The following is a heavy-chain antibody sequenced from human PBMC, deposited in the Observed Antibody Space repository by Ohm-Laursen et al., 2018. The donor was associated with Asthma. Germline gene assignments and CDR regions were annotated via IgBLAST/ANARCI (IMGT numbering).Heavy chain of an antibody. D-gene: IGHD3-9*01. J-gene: IGHJ4*02. V-gene: IGHV3-23*01. Sequence: SLRLSCAASGFTFSDYYMDWVRQAPGKGLEWVSAISGSGGSTYYADSVKGRFTISRDNSKNTLYLQMNSLRAEDTAVYYCAAQYYDILTGYTLDYWGQGTLVTVSS. CDR2: ISGSGGST. CDR1: GFTFSDYY. CDR3: AAQYYDILTGYTLDY.